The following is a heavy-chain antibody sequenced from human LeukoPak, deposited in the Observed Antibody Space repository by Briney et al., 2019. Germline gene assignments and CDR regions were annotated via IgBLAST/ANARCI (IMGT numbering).Heavy chain of an antibody. CDR1: GGSISIGSYY. CDR3: ARAGNPDSGSQYNWFDP. V-gene: IGHV4-61*02. D-gene: IGHD3-22*01. Sequence: PSETLSLTCTVSGGSISIGSYYWSWIRQPAGKGLEWIGRIYTSGSTNYNPSLKSRVTISVDTSKNQFSLKLSSVTAADTAVYYCARAGNPDSGSQYNWFDPWGQGTLVTVSS. J-gene: IGHJ5*02. CDR2: IYTSGST.